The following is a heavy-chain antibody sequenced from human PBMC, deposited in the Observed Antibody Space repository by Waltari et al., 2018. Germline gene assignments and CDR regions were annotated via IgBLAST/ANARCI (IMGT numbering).Heavy chain of an antibody. CDR3: ASAGTRDFDY. CDR2: IRYDGSNK. J-gene: IGHJ4*02. CDR1: GVTFSRDG. Sequence: QGQLVESGGGVVQPGGSLRLSCAACGVTFSRDGVPGVRQAPGKGLEWVAFIRYDGSNKYYAYSVYGRFTISRDNSKNTLYLQMNSLRAEDTSVYYCASAGTRDFDYWGQGTLVTVSS. D-gene: IGHD6-13*01. V-gene: IGHV3-30*02.